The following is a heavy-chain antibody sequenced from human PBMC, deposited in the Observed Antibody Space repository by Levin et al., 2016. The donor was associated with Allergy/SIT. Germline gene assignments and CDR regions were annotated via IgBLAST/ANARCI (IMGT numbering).Heavy chain of an antibody. V-gene: IGHV4-34*09. CDR3: ARGGIMWDNYYYYGMDV. CDR2: INHSGST. D-gene: IGHD2-15*01. CDR1: GGSFSGYY. J-gene: IGHJ6*02. Sequence: SETLSLTCAVYGGSFSGYYWSWIRQPPGKGLEWIGEINHSGSTNYNPSLKSRVTISVDTSKNQFSLKLSSVTAADTAVYYCARGGIMWDNYYYYGMDVWGQGTTVTVSS.